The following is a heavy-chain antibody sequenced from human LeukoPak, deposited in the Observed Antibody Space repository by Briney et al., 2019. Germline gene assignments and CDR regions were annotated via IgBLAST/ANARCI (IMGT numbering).Heavy chain of an antibody. CDR2: INHSGST. D-gene: IGHD2-2*01. V-gene: IGHV4-34*01. CDR1: GGSFSGYY. J-gene: IGHJ3*02. CDR3: ARIPYCSSTSCYFPSAFDI. Sequence: PSETLSLTCAVYGGSFSGYYWSWIRQPPGKGLEWIGEINHSGSTNYNPSLKSRVTISVDTSKNQFSLKLSSVTAADTAVYYCARIPYCSSTSCYFPSAFDIWGQGTMVTVSS.